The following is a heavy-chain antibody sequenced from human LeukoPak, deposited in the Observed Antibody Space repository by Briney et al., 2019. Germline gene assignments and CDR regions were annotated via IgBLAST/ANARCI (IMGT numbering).Heavy chain of an antibody. J-gene: IGHJ5*02. D-gene: IGHD3-22*01. CDR2: IYTTGNT. CDR3: ARGKYYYDSNSSYRYFDP. CDR1: GGSISSYY. Sequence: SETLSLTCIASGGSISSYYWGWIRQPAGKGLEWIGRIYTTGNTNYNPSLKSRVTMSIDTSKKQFSLKLSSVTAADTAVYYCARGKYYYDSNSSYRYFDPWGQGTLVTVSS. V-gene: IGHV4-4*07.